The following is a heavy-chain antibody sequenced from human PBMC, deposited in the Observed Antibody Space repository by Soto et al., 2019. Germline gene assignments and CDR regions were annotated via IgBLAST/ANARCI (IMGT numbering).Heavy chain of an antibody. J-gene: IGHJ3*02. CDR1: GFTFSSYG. Sequence: GGSLRLSCAASGFTFSSYGMHWVRQAPGKGLEWVAVIWYDGSNKYYADSVKGRFTISRDNSKNTLYLQMNSLRAEDTAVYYCAREMSRDSSGYYQPGAFDIWGQGTMVTVS. V-gene: IGHV3-33*01. CDR2: IWYDGSNK. CDR3: AREMSRDSSGYYQPGAFDI. D-gene: IGHD3-22*01.